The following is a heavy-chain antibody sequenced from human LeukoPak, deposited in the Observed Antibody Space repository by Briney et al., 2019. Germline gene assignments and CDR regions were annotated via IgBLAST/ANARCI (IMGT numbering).Heavy chain of an antibody. J-gene: IGHJ4*02. Sequence: SGGSLRLSCAASGFTFSSYGMSWVRQAPGKGLEWVSAISGSGGSTYYADSVKGRFTISRDNSKNTLYLQMNSLRAEDTAVYYCAKEVLAAAGNGDFDYWGQGTLVTVSS. V-gene: IGHV3-23*01. CDR2: ISGSGGST. CDR3: AKEVLAAAGNGDFDY. CDR1: GFTFSSYG. D-gene: IGHD6-13*01.